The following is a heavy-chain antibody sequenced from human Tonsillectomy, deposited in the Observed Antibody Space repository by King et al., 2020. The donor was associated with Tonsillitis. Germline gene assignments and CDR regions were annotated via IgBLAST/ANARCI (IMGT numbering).Heavy chain of an antibody. D-gene: IGHD3-9*01. CDR3: AKLPTYDILTGYYSPTFDY. CDR2: ISGSGGST. J-gene: IGHJ4*02. CDR1: GFTSSSYV. Sequence: VQLVESGGGLVQPGGSLRLSCAASGFTSSSYVMSWVCQAPGKGLEWVSAISGSGGSTYHADSVKGRFTISRDNSKNTLYLQMNSLRAEDTAVYYCAKLPTYDILTGYYSPTFDYWGQGTLVTVSS. V-gene: IGHV3-23*04.